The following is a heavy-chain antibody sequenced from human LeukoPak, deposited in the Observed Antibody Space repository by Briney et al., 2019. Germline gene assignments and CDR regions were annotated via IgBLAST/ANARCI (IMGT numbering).Heavy chain of an antibody. CDR1: GFTFSSYG. J-gene: IGHJ4*02. CDR2: IWYDGSNK. Sequence: GGSLRLSCAASGFTFSSYGMHWVRQAPGKGLEWVAVIWYDGSNKYYADSVKGRFTISRDNSKNTLYLQMNSLRAEDTAVYYCARAGSYSGSYYGVYWGQGTLVTVFS. CDR3: ARAGSYSGSYYGVY. D-gene: IGHD1-26*01. V-gene: IGHV3-33*01.